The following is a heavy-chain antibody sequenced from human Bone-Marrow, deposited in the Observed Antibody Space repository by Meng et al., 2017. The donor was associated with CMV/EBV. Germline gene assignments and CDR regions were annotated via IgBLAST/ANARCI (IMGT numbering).Heavy chain of an antibody. V-gene: IGHV3-74*01. D-gene: IGHD1-26*01. CDR2: INSDGSST. J-gene: IGHJ4*02. Sequence: GESLKISCAASGFTFSSYWMHWVRQAPGKGLVWVSRINSDGSSTSYADPVKGRFTISRDNAKNTLYLQMNSQRAEDTAVYYCARGPPTAEWELLGIFLIWGQGTLVTFSS. CDR3: ARGPPTAEWELLGIFLI. CDR1: GFTFSSYW.